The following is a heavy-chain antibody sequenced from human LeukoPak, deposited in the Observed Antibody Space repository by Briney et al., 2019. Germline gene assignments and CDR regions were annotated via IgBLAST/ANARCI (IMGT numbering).Heavy chain of an antibody. D-gene: IGHD5-18*01. CDR2: ISYDGSNK. CDR3: ARGRRQLWYYYYYGMDV. CDR1: GFTFSSYA. J-gene: IGHJ6*02. Sequence: GGSLRLSCAASGFTFSSYAMHWVRQAPGKGPEWVAVISYDGSNKYYADSVKGRFTISRDNSKNTLYLQMNSLRAEDTAVYYCARGRRQLWYYYYYGMDVWGQGTTVTVSS. V-gene: IGHV3-30-3*01.